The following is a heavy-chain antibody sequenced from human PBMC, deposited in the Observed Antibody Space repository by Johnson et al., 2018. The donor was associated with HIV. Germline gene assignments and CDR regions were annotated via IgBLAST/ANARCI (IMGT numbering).Heavy chain of an antibody. CDR3: ANALGI. CDR1: GFPFSSSW. Sequence: VQLVESGGGLVQPGGSLALSCTASGFPFSSSWMHWVRQAPGKGLEWVSGINWNGGSTGYTDSVKGRFTISRDNSKNTVYLQMNSLRTEDTAVYYCANALGIWGQGTMVTVSS. V-gene: IGHV3-74*01. J-gene: IGHJ3*02. D-gene: IGHD1-1*01. CDR2: INWNGGST.